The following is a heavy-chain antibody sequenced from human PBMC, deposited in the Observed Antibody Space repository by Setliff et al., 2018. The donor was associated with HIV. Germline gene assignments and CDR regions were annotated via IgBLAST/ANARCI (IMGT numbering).Heavy chain of an antibody. V-gene: IGHV4-59*11. J-gene: IGHJ6*03. CDR2: IYDSGST. Sequence: SETLSLTCTVSGGSISSHYWSWIRQPPGKGLGWIGYIYDSGSTNYNPSLKSRVTVSLDTSKNQFSLKLRSVTAADTAVYYCARGIYYYYYYMDVWGKGTTVTVSS. CDR1: GGSISSHY. CDR3: ARGIYYYYYYMDV.